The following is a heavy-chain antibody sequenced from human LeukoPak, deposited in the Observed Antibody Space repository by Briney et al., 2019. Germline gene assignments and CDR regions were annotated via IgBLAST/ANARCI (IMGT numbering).Heavy chain of an antibody. J-gene: IGHJ4*02. Sequence: SETLSLTCTVSGGSISSYYWSWIRQPPGKGLEWIGYIYYSGSTNYNPSLKSRVTISVDTSKNQFSLKLSSVTAADTAVYYCASSGGSGSYYLGFDYWGQGTLVTVSS. CDR3: ASSGGSGSYYLGFDY. V-gene: IGHV4-59*08. D-gene: IGHD3-10*01. CDR1: GGSISSYY. CDR2: IYYSGST.